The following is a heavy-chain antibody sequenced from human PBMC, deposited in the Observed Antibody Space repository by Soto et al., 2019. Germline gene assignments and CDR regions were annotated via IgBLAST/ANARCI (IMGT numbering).Heavy chain of an antibody. CDR1: GFTVNTYH. D-gene: IGHD6-13*01. J-gene: IGHJ4*02. CDR3: ARAYGATWYFFGY. Sequence: PGGSLRLSCAASGFTVNTYHVSWVRQAPGKGLEWVAVLFSGGDTKYGDSMKGRVTLSRDNSKNTLYLQMNNLRAEDTAVYSCARAYGATWYFFGYWGQGSMVTVSS. CDR2: LFSGGDT. V-gene: IGHV3-66*01.